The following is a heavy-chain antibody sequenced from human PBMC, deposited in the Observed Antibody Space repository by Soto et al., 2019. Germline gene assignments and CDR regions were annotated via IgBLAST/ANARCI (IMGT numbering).Heavy chain of an antibody. CDR2: ISDRGDI. Sequence: PSETLSLTCTVSGISITSSYWNWFRQSPGKGLEWIGQISDRGDINYNPPLESRVAISTDTSKNHVSLTLTAVNAADTAVYFCARGRHWFGPWGQGTLVTVSS. V-gene: IGHV4-59*08. CDR3: ARGRHWFGP. CDR1: GISITSSY. J-gene: IGHJ5*02.